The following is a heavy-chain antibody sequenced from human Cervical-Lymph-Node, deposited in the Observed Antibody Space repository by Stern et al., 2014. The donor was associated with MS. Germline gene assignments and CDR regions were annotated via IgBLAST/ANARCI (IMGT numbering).Heavy chain of an antibody. D-gene: IGHD4-17*01. CDR3: ATLGVTTGDFDP. Sequence: VQLLASGSEFKKPGSSVRVSCKASGRTFSSSGISWVRQAPGQGLEWMGRIIPLLSIPHYAPYFQGRVTITADKSTSTAYMELSSLRSEDTAVYYCATLGVTTGDFDPWGQGTLVTVSS. J-gene: IGHJ5*02. CDR2: IIPLLSIP. V-gene: IGHV1-69*09. CDR1: GRTFSSSG.